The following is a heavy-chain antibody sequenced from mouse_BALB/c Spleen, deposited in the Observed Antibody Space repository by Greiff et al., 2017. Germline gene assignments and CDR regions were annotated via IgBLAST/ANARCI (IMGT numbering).Heavy chain of an antibody. V-gene: IGHV1-82*01. CDR1: GYAFSSSW. Sequence: VQLVESGPELVKPGASVKISCKASGYAFSSSWMNWVKQRPGQGLEWIGRIYPGDGDTNYNGKFKGKATLTADKSSSTAYLQLSSLTSEDTAVYYCARSDYYGSSYYWYFDVWGAGTTVTVSS. CDR2: IYPGDGDT. CDR3: ARSDYYGSSYYWYFDV. D-gene: IGHD1-1*01. J-gene: IGHJ1*01.